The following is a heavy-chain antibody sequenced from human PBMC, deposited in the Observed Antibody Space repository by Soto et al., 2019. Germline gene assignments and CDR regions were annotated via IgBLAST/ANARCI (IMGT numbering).Heavy chain of an antibody. CDR3: ATAFTIFGVVYNWFDP. V-gene: IGHV1-24*01. D-gene: IGHD3-3*01. Sequence: ASVKVSWKVSGYTLTELSMHWVRQAPGKGLEWMGGFDPEDGETIYAQKFQGRVTMTEDTSTDTAYMELSSLRSEDTAVYYCATAFTIFGVVYNWFDPWGQGTLVTVSS. J-gene: IGHJ5*02. CDR1: GYTLTELS. CDR2: FDPEDGET.